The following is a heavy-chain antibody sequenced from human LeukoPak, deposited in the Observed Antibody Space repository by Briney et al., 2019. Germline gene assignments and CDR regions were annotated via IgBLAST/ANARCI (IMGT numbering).Heavy chain of an antibody. Sequence: GGSLRLSCAASGFTFSNAWMSWVRQAPGKGLEWVGHIKSNTDGGTTDYAAPVKGRFTISRDDSKTTLYLQMNSLKTEDTALYYCATEYHGSYNYWGQGTLVTVSS. CDR1: GFTFSNAW. CDR2: IKSNTDGGTT. J-gene: IGHJ4*02. CDR3: ATEYHGSYNY. D-gene: IGHD1-26*01. V-gene: IGHV3-15*01.